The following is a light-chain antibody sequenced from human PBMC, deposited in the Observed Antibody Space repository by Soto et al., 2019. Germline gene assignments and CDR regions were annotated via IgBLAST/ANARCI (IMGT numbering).Light chain of an antibody. CDR2: AAS. CDR1: QTISSS. V-gene: IGKV1-39*01. Sequence: DIQMTQSPSSLSASVGDRVTITCRARQTISSSLNWYQQKPGKAPKLLIYAASSLQSGVPSRFSGSGSGTDFTLTISSLQPEDFATYYCQQSHSIPYTFGQGTKLEIK. J-gene: IGKJ2*01. CDR3: QQSHSIPYT.